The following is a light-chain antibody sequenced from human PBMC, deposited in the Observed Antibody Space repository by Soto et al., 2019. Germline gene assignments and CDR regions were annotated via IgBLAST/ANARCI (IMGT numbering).Light chain of an antibody. CDR2: GAS. CDR3: QQDGSSPKT. J-gene: IGKJ1*01. Sequence: EIVLTQSPGTLSLSPGERATLSCRASQSVSSSYLAWYQQKPGQAPRLLLYGASSRAIGIPDRFSGSGSGNDITLTISMLEPEDFAVYYCQQDGSSPKTFGRGTKVEIK. V-gene: IGKV3-20*01. CDR1: QSVSSSY.